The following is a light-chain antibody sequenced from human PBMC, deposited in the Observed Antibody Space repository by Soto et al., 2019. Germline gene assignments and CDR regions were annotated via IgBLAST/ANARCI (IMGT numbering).Light chain of an antibody. Sequence: SYELTQPPSVSVSPGQTASITCSGDKLGDKYACWYQQKPGQSPVLVIYQDSKRPSGIPERSSGSNSGNTATLTISGTQAMDEADYYCQAWDSSTVIFGTGTKLTVL. CDR1: KLGDKY. CDR3: QAWDSSTVI. CDR2: QDS. V-gene: IGLV3-1*01. J-gene: IGLJ1*01.